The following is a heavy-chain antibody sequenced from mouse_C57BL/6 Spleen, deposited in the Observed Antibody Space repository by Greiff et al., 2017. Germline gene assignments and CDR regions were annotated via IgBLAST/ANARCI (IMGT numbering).Heavy chain of an antibody. V-gene: IGHV1-81*01. CDR2: IYPRSGNT. CDR1: SYTFTSYG. CDR3: AREYDYGGDY. Sequence: QVQLKESGAELARPGASVKLSCKASSYTFTSYGISWVKQRTGQGLEWIGEIYPRSGNTYYNEKFKGKATLTADKSSSTAYMELRSLTSKDSAVYFCAREYDYGGDYWGQGTSVTVSS. J-gene: IGHJ4*01. D-gene: IGHD2-4*01.